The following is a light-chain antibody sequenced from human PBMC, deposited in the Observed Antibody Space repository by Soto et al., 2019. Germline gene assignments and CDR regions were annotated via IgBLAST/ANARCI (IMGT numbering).Light chain of an antibody. Sequence: VLSQSNATLSLSPGRGATISSRASQSIGNYLAWYQQKPGQAPRLLIYATSNWATGIPARFSGSGSGTDFTLTISSLEPEDFAVYSCQQRTSWPFPFGPGANVDIK. CDR2: ATS. V-gene: IGKV3-11*01. CDR3: QQRTSWPFP. J-gene: IGKJ3*01. CDR1: QSIGNY.